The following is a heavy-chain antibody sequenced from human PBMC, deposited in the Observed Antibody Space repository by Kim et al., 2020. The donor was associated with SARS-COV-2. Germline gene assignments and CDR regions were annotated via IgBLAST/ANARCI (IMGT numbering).Heavy chain of an antibody. D-gene: IGHD3-10*01. V-gene: IGHV3-43D*03. CDR1: GFTFDDYA. Sequence: GGSLRLSCAASGFTFDDYAMHWVRQAPGKGLEWVSLISWDGGSTYYADSVKGRFTISRDNSKNSLYLQMNSLRAEDTALYYCAKDFYGSGSYYNVYYYGMDVWGQGTTVTVSS. CDR3: AKDFYGSGSYYNVYYYGMDV. J-gene: IGHJ6*02. CDR2: ISWDGGST.